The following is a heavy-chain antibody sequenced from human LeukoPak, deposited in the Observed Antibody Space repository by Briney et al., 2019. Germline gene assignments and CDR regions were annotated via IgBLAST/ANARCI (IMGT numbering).Heavy chain of an antibody. V-gene: IGHV3-30-3*01. J-gene: IGHJ4*02. CDR2: ISYDGSNK. CDR1: GFTFSNYA. Sequence: PGRSLRLSCAASGFTFSNYAMHWVRRAPGKGLEWVAVISYDGSNKYYADSVKGRFTISRDNSRNTLYLQMNSLRAEDTAVYYCARVDSSSWWPFDYWGQGTLVTVSS. D-gene: IGHD6-13*01. CDR3: ARVDSSSWWPFDY.